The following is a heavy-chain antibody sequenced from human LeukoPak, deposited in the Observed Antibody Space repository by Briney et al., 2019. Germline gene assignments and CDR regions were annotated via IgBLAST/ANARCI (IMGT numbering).Heavy chain of an antibody. V-gene: IGHV4-38-2*02. CDR1: GYSISSGYY. CDR3: VRESSSGHH. CDR2: IYHSGST. Sequence: SETLSLTCTVSGYSISSGYYWGWIRQPPGKGLEWIGSIYHSGSTYYNPSLKSRVTISVDTSKNQFSLKLSSVTAADTAVYYCVRESSSGHHWGQGTLVTVSS. D-gene: IGHD6-13*01. J-gene: IGHJ1*01.